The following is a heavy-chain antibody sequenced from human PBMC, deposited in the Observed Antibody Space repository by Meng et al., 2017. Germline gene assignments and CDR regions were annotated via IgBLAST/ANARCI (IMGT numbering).Heavy chain of an antibody. Sequence: QVQRVQSGAEVKKPGASVKVSCKASGYTFPDYWIHWVRRAPGQGLEWMGRINPKSGDTHYAQRFQGRVTMTGDTSISTAYMELSGLRSDDTAMYYCARDEDISAAGKLFGDYWGQGTLVTVSS. CDR3: ARDEDISAAGKLFGDY. V-gene: IGHV1-2*06. CDR1: GYTFPDYW. CDR2: INPKSGDT. J-gene: IGHJ4*02. D-gene: IGHD6-13*01.